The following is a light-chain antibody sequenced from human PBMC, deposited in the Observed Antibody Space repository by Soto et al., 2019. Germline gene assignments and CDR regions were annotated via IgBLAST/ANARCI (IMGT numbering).Light chain of an antibody. V-gene: IGKV3-15*01. CDR3: QHYNNLWG. Sequence: EIVMTQSPATLSVSPGERVTLSCRASQSVSTNLAWYQQKPGQAPRPLIYVASTRATGVPARFSGSGSGTEFTLTISSLQSEDFAVYYCQHYNNLWGFGGGTKVEIK. CDR1: QSVSTN. J-gene: IGKJ4*01. CDR2: VAS.